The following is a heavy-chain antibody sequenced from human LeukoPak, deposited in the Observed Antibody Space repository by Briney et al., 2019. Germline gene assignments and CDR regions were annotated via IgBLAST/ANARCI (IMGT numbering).Heavy chain of an antibody. CDR1: GGSISSYY. Sequence: PSETLSLTCTVSGGSISSYYWSWIRQPPGKGPEWIGYIYYSGSTNYNPSLKSRVTISVDTSKNQFSLKLSSVTAADTAVYYCARSPEAVAGTFDYWGQGTLVTVSS. V-gene: IGHV4-59*08. CDR2: IYYSGST. J-gene: IGHJ4*02. CDR3: ARSPEAVAGTFDY. D-gene: IGHD6-19*01.